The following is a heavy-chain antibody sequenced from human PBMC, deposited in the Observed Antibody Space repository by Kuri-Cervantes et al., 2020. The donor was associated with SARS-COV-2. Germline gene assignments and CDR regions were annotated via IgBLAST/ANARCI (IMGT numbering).Heavy chain of an antibody. V-gene: IGHV4-39*01. D-gene: IGHD3-3*01. J-gene: IGHJ5*02. CDR1: GGSISSSSYY. CDR2: IYYSGST. CDR3: ARGVVWFDP. Sequence: ESLKISCTVSGGSISSSSYYWGWIRQPPGKGLEWIGSIYYSGSTYYNPSLKSRVTISVDTSKNQFSLKLSSVTAADTAVYYCARGVVWFDPWGQGTLVTVSS.